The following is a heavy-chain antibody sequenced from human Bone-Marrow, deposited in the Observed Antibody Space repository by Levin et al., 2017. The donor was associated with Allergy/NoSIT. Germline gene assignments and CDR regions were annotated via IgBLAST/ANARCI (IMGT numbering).Heavy chain of an antibody. D-gene: IGHD2-2*01. V-gene: IGHV3-15*01. CDR3: TTKYQR. CDR1: GVSFTNAW. J-gene: IGHJ4*02. CDR2: IKSKTDGGAT. Sequence: RAGGSLRLSCAASGVSFTNAWMTWVRQAPGKGLEWVGRIKSKTDGGATDYAAPVKGRFTISRDDSKNTLFLQMTSLKTEDTAVYYCTTKYQRWGQGTLVTVSS.